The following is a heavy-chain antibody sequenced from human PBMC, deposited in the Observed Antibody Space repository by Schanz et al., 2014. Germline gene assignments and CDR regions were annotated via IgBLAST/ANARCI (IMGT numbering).Heavy chain of an antibody. CDR1: TFTFSSYW. J-gene: IGHJ4*02. CDR2: IDRDGSRT. D-gene: IGHD2-15*01. V-gene: IGHV3-74*01. CDR3: AAGGGFLIDY. Sequence: EVQLVESGGGLVQPGGSLRLSCAASTFTFSSYWMHWVRQAPGKGLVWVSRIDRDGSRTNYADSVKGRFTISRDNAKSSLYLQMNSLRAEDTAVYYCAAGGGFLIDYWGQGTLVTVSS.